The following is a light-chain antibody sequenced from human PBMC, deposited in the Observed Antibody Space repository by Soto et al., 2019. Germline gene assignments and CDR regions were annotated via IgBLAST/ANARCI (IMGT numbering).Light chain of an antibody. CDR1: ISALVLYNY. V-gene: IGLV2-14*01. Sequence: QSVLTQPASVSGSPGQSMSISWRGTISALVLYNYVSWDEQHPGKAPKITSYGVNTRLSGVSNRFSGSKSGNTASLTISGLQADDEADYYCSSYTTSSALQVFGTGT. J-gene: IGLJ1*01. CDR2: GVN. CDR3: SSYTTSSALQV.